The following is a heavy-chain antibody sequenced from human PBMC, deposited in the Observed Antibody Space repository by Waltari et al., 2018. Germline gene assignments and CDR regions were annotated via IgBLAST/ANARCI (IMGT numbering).Heavy chain of an antibody. V-gene: IGHV3-23*01. J-gene: IGHJ5*02. D-gene: IGHD3-16*01. CDR2: ISAGGATT. Sequence: EMQQLESGGGLVQPGGPLRLSCATSGFTFNNYAMNWVRQAPGKGLEWVSAISAGGATTYYADSMKGRFTISRDNSKNTLYLQMNSLRAEDTAVYYCARVLRMGDLPHLSWGQGTLVTVSS. CDR1: GFTFNNYA. CDR3: ARVLRMGDLPHLS.